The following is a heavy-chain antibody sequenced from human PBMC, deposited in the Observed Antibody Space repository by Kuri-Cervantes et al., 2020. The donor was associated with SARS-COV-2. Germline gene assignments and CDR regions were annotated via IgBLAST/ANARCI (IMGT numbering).Heavy chain of an antibody. V-gene: IGHV3-7*01. Sequence: GGSLRLSCAASGFIFSSHSMSWVRQAPGKGLEWVANIKQDGSEKYYVDSVKGRFTISRDNAKNSLYLQMNSLRAEDTAVYYCAREFFGVVNGYFDYWGQGTLVTVSS. J-gene: IGHJ4*02. CDR2: IKQDGSEK. D-gene: IGHD3-3*01. CDR1: GFIFSSHS. CDR3: AREFFGVVNGYFDY.